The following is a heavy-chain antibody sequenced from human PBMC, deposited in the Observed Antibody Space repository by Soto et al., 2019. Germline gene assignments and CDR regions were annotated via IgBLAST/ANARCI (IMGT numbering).Heavy chain of an antibody. J-gene: IGHJ4*02. D-gene: IGHD5-12*01. Sequence: SETLPLTCTVSGGSISSSSYYWGWIRQPPGKGLEWIGSIYYSGSTYYNPSLKSRVTISVDTSKNQFSLKLSSVTAADTAVYYCARDESGDGYNSYFDYWGQGTLVTVSS. CDR3: ARDESGDGYNSYFDY. CDR1: GGSISSSSYY. V-gene: IGHV4-39*07. CDR2: IYYSGST.